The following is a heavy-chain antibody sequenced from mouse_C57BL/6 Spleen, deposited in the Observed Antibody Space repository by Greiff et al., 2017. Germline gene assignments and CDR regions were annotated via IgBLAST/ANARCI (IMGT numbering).Heavy chain of an antibody. Sequence: EVKLQESGPGLVKPSQSLSLTCSVTGYSITSGYYWNWIRQFPGNKLEWMGYISYDGSNNYNPSLKNRISITRDTSKNQFFLKLNSVTTEDTATYYCAREGGTTAPGYFDYWGQGTTLTVSS. CDR2: ISYDGSN. J-gene: IGHJ2*01. CDR1: GYSITSGYY. CDR3: AREGGTTAPGYFDY. V-gene: IGHV3-6*01. D-gene: IGHD1-2*01.